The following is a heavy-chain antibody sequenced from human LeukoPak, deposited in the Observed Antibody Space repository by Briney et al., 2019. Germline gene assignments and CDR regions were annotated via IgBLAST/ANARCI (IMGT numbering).Heavy chain of an antibody. CDR2: IAGSDTTT. Sequence: PGGSLRLSCLASGFAFSAYEMNWVREAPGKGLEWVSYIAGSDTTTYYADSVKGRFTISRDNATNSLYLQMNSLRAEDTALYYCTTLGCHLDSWGQGTLVTVSS. CDR3: TTLGCHLDS. CDR1: GFAFSAYE. V-gene: IGHV3-48*03. D-gene: IGHD3-10*01. J-gene: IGHJ4*02.